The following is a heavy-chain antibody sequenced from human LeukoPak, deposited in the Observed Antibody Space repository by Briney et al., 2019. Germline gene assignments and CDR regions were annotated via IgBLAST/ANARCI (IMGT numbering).Heavy chain of an antibody. J-gene: IGHJ6*02. Sequence: PSETLSLTCTVSGGSISSGGYYWSWIRQPPGKGLEWIGEINHSGSTNYNPSLKSRVTISVDTSKNQFSLKLSSVTAADTAVYYCARARGVYYYDSSGNYYYYGMDVWGQGTTVTVSS. D-gene: IGHD3-22*01. CDR2: INHSGST. V-gene: IGHV4-39*07. CDR3: ARARGVYYYDSSGNYYYYGMDV. CDR1: GGSISSGGYY.